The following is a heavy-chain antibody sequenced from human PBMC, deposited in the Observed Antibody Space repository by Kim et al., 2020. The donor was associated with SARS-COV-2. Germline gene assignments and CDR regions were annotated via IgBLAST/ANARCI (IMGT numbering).Heavy chain of an antibody. CDR3: ARGVGYFGSGGRDGFDP. Sequence: ASVKVSCKASGYTFTSYGISWVRQAPGQGLEWMGWISAYNGNTNYAQKLQGRVTMTTDTTTSTAYMELSSLRSDDTAVYYCARGVGYFGSGGRDGFDPWGQGTLVTVSS. V-gene: IGHV1-18*04. D-gene: IGHD3-10*01. CDR1: GYTFTSYG. CDR2: ISAYNGNT. J-gene: IGHJ5*02.